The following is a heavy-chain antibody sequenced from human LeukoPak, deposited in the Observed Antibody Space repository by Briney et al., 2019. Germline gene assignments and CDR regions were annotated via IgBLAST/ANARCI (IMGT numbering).Heavy chain of an antibody. CDR2: ISWNSGDI. Sequence: GRSLSLSCAASGFTFDDYAIHWVRQAPGKGLEGVSGISWNSGDIRYADSGKGRFTITRDNAKNSLYLQMNSLRAEDMALYYCAKSMGYSYGHDAFDIWGQGTMVTVSS. J-gene: IGHJ3*02. D-gene: IGHD5-18*01. CDR1: GFTFDDYA. CDR3: AKSMGYSYGHDAFDI. V-gene: IGHV3-9*03.